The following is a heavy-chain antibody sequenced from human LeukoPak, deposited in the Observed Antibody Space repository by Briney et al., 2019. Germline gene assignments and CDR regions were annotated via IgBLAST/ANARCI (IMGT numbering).Heavy chain of an antibody. J-gene: IGHJ4*02. CDR2: IYCTGNT. CDR3: ARRARATVRGDYFDF. V-gene: IGHV4-59*08. CDR1: GGSFSAYY. D-gene: IGHD3-10*01. Sequence: SETLSLTCTVSGGSFSAYYWTWVRDPPGKELEWIGYIYCTGNTKYNPSLKSRVNRSADTSKNQFSLQLNSATAADTAVYYCARRARATVRGDYFDFWGQGTLVTVSS.